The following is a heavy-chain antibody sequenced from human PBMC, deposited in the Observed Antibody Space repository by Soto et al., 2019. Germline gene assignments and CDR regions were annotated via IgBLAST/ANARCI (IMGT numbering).Heavy chain of an antibody. CDR2: IIPIFGTA. V-gene: IGHV1-69*12. CDR3: ARGNHRWLQLWYFDL. Sequence: QVQLVQSGAEVKKPGSSVTVSCKASGGTFSSYTISWVRQSPGQGLEWMGGIIPIFGTAHYAQKFQGRVTITADESTSTAYIELSSLRSEDTAVYYCARGNHRWLQLWYFDLWGRGTLVTVSS. J-gene: IGHJ2*01. D-gene: IGHD5-12*01. CDR1: GGTFSSYT.